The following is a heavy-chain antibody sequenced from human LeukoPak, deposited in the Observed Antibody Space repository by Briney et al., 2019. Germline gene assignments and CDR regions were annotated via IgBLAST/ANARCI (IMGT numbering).Heavy chain of an antibody. CDR2: INPNSGGT. CDR3: ARVYDSSGYEGDY. D-gene: IGHD3-22*01. J-gene: IGHJ4*02. Sequence: ASVKVSCKASGYTFTGYYMHWVRQAPGQGPEWMGRINPNSGGTNYAQKFQGRVTMTRDTSISTAYMELSRLRSDDTAVYYCARVYDSSGYEGDYWGQGTLVTVSS. V-gene: IGHV1-2*06. CDR1: GYTFTGYY.